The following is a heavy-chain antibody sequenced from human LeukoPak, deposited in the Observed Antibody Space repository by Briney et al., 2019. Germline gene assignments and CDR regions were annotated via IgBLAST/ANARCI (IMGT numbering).Heavy chain of an antibody. CDR3: ARGRAGRLSASNWFDP. CDR2: IYTSGST. V-gene: IGHV4-61*02. CDR1: GGSISSGSYY. Sequence: SQTLSLTCTVSGGSISSGSYYWSWIRQPAGKGLEWIGRIYTSGSTNYNPSLKSRVTISVDTSKNQFSLRLSSVTATDTAVYYCARGRAGRLSASNWFDPWGHGTPVTVSS. D-gene: IGHD6-19*01. J-gene: IGHJ5*02.